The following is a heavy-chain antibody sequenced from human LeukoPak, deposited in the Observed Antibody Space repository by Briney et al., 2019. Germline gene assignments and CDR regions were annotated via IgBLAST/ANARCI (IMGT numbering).Heavy chain of an antibody. Sequence: PGGSLRLSCAASGFTFSSYGMHWVRQAPGKGLEWVAVISYDGSNKYYADSVKGRFTISRDNSKNTLYLQMNSLRAEDTAVYYCARDYDIVVVPAAILGYWGQGTLVTVSS. CDR2: ISYDGSNK. CDR1: GFTFSSYG. V-gene: IGHV3-30*03. D-gene: IGHD2-2*02. J-gene: IGHJ4*02. CDR3: ARDYDIVVVPAAILGY.